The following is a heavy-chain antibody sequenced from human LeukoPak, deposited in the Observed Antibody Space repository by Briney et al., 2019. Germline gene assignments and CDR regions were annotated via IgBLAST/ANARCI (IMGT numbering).Heavy chain of an antibody. CDR3: ARHLYNYYYGMDV. V-gene: IGHV4-4*07. Sequence: SETLSLTCTVSGGSISSYYWSWIRQPAGKGLEWIGRIYTSGSTNYNPSLKSRVTISVDTSKNQLSLKLSSVTAADTAVYYCARHLYNYYYGMDVWGQGTTVTVSS. CDR2: IYTSGST. CDR1: GGSISSYY. J-gene: IGHJ6*02.